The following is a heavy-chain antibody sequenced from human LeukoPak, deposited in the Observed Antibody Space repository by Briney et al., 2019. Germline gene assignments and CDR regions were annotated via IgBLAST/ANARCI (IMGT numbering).Heavy chain of an antibody. V-gene: IGHV3-48*02. CDR1: GFTFSSYS. Sequence: GSLRLSCAASGFTFSSYSINWVRQAPGKGLEWVSYISGSSTTIYYADSVKGRFIISRDNAKNSLYLQMNSLRDEDTAVYYCARGLVGATASWGQGTLVTVSS. J-gene: IGHJ5*02. CDR2: ISGSSTTI. CDR3: ARGLVGATAS. D-gene: IGHD1-26*01.